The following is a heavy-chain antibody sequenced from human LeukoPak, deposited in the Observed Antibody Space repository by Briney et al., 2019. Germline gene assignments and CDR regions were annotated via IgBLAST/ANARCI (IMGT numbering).Heavy chain of an antibody. Sequence: PSETLSLTCTVSGGSISSGGYYWSWIRQHPGRGLEYIGYIYYTGTAYRNPSLNSGTTYYSPSLKSRATISGDTSKNQFSLNLSSVTAADTAVYYCARDFTMIVVVIGYWGQGTLVTVSS. CDR2: IYYTGTAYRNPSLNSGTT. CDR3: ARDFTMIVVVIGY. J-gene: IGHJ4*02. D-gene: IGHD3-22*01. CDR1: GGSISSGGYY. V-gene: IGHV4-31*03.